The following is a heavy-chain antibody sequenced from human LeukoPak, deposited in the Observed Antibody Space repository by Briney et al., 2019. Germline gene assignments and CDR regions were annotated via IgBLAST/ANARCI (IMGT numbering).Heavy chain of an antibody. Sequence: GASVKVSCKATGYTFTTYDMHWVRQAPGQELEWMGIIHPSGGSTSNAQKFQGRVTMTRDTSTSTDSMELSSLRSEDTAVYYCARDSGSSSIDYWGQGTLATVSS. J-gene: IGHJ4*02. CDR3: ARDSGSSSIDY. CDR2: IHPSGGST. CDR1: GYTFTTYD. V-gene: IGHV1-46*01. D-gene: IGHD6-6*01.